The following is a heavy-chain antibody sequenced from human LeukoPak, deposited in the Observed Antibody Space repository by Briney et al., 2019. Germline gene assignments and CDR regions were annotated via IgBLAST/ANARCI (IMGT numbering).Heavy chain of an antibody. V-gene: IGHV3-23*01. CDR1: GFTFSSYG. CDR2: ISGSGGST. J-gene: IGHJ5*02. D-gene: IGHD4-17*01. Sequence: GGSLRLSCAASGFTFSSYGMSWVRQAPGKGLEWVSAISGSGGSTYYADSVKGRFTISRDNSKNTLYLQMNSLRAEDTAVYYCARGDYGDYLWYNWFDPWGQGTLVTVSS. CDR3: ARGDYGDYLWYNWFDP.